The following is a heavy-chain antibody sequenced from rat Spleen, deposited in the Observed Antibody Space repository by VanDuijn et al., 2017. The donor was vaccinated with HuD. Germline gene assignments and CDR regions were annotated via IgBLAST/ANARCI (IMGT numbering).Heavy chain of an antibody. CDR3: SRSYNSGYDFDY. D-gene: IGHD4-3*01. CDR1: GFTFNNYG. CDR2: ISYDGITT. J-gene: IGHJ2*01. Sequence: EVQLVESGGGLVQPGRSLKLSCAASGFTFNNYGMAWVRQVPTKGLEWVATISYDGITTYYRDSVRGRFPISSDNAKTTLYLQMNSLRSEDTATYYCSRSYNSGYDFDYWGQGVMVTVSS. V-gene: IGHV5-29*01.